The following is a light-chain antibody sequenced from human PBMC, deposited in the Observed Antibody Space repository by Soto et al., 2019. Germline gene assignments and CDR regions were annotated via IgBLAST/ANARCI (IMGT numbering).Light chain of an antibody. V-gene: IGKV3-20*01. CDR3: RRYGSSPSYT. CDR1: QSLSSSSY. CDR2: GAS. Sequence: EIVLTQSPGTLSLSPGERATLSCRASQSLSSSSYLAWYQQKPGQAPRLLIYGASSRATGIPDRFSGSGSATDFTLTISRLEPEDFAVYYCRRYGSSPSYTFGQGTKLEIK. J-gene: IGKJ2*01.